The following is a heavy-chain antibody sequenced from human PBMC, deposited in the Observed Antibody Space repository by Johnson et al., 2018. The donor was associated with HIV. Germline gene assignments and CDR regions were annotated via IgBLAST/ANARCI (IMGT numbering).Heavy chain of an antibody. V-gene: IGHV3-30-3*01. CDR2: ISYDGSNK. D-gene: IGHD3-22*01. J-gene: IGHJ3*02. Sequence: QVQLVESGGGVVQPGGSLRLSCAASGFTFSNYAMYWVRQAPGKGLEWVAAISYDGSNKYYADSVKDRFTLSRDNSKNTLYLQMNSLRAEDTAVYYCARDGTRYYYDSSGSRGTFDIWGQGTMVTVSS. CDR1: GFTFSNYA. CDR3: ARDGTRYYYDSSGSRGTFDI.